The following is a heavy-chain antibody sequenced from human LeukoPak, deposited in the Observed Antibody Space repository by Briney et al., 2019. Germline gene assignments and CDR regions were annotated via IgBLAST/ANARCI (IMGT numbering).Heavy chain of an antibody. V-gene: IGHV4-38-2*02. CDR2: IYEGETT. D-gene: IGHD1-1*01. Sequence: SETLSLTCTVSGYSISSDHYWGWIRPPPGKGLEWIGSIYEGETTYYNPSLKTRLTISLDTSKNQFSLKLSSVTAADTAVYYCASNWSDFDYWGQGILVTVSS. J-gene: IGHJ4*02. CDR3: ASNWSDFDY. CDR1: GYSISSDHY.